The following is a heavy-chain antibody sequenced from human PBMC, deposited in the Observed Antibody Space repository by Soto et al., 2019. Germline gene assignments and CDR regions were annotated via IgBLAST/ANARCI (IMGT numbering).Heavy chain of an antibody. CDR3: VNGYCSSTSCYFSDDPPRRNYYYYYGMDV. J-gene: IGHJ6*02. Sequence: PGGSLRLSCSASGFTFSSYAMHWVRQAPGKGLEYVSAISSNGGSTYYADSVKGRFTISRDNSKNTLYLQMSSLRAEDTAVYYCVNGYCSSTSCYFSDDPPRRNYYYYYGMDVWGQGTTVTVSS. V-gene: IGHV3-64D*06. CDR2: ISSNGGST. CDR1: GFTFSSYA. D-gene: IGHD2-2*03.